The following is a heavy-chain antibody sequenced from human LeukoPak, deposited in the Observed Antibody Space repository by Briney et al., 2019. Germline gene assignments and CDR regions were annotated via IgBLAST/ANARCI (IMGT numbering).Heavy chain of an antibody. CDR1: GGSISSSSYY. CDR3: ARHVGGYDADAFDI. CDR2: IYYSGST. Sequence: SETLSLTRTVSGGSISSSSYYWGWIRQPPGKGLEWIGSIYYSGSTYYNPSLKSRVTISVDTSKNQFSLKLSSVTAADTAVYYCARHVGGYDADAFDIWGQGTMVTVSS. J-gene: IGHJ3*02. V-gene: IGHV4-39*01. D-gene: IGHD5-12*01.